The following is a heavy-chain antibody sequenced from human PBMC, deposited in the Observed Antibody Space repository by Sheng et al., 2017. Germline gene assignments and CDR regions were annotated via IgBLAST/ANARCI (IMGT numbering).Heavy chain of an antibody. CDR1: GYTFTSYG. CDR3: ARVPIEYGDPGDAFDI. J-gene: IGHJ3*02. CDR2: ISAYNGNT. V-gene: IGHV1-18*01. D-gene: IGHD4-17*01. Sequence: QVQLVQSGAEVKKPVASVKVSCKASGYTFTSYGISWVRQAPGQGLEWMGWISAYNGNTNYAQKLQGRVTMTTDTSTSTAYMELRSLRSDDTAVYYCARVPIEYGDPGDAFDIWGQGTMVTVSS.